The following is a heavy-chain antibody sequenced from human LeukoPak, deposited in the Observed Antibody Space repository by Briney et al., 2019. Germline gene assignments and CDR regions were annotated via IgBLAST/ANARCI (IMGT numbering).Heavy chain of an antibody. V-gene: IGHV1-69*04. J-gene: IGHJ4*02. CDR1: GGTFSSYA. D-gene: IGHD3-22*01. CDR3: AGYSSGYYFGY. CDR2: IIPILGIA. Sequence: SVKVSCKASGGTFSSYAISWVRQAPGQGLEWMGRIIPILGIANYAQKFQGRVTITADKSTSTAYKELSSLRSEDTAVYYCAGYSSGYYFGYWGQGTLVTVSS.